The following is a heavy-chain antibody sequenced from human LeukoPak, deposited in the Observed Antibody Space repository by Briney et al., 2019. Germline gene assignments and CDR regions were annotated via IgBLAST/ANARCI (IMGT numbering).Heavy chain of an antibody. D-gene: IGHD5-18*01. CDR1: GFTFSSYS. V-gene: IGHV3-48*04. CDR2: ISISGSTI. J-gene: IGHJ4*02. Sequence: GGSLRLSCAASGFTFSSYSMKWVRQAPGKGLEWVSYISISGSTIHYADSVKGRFTISRGNAKTSLYLQMNSLRAEDTAVYYCARDLSGIAGYTYGRGIDYWGQGTLVTVSS. CDR3: ARDLSGIAGYTYGRGIDY.